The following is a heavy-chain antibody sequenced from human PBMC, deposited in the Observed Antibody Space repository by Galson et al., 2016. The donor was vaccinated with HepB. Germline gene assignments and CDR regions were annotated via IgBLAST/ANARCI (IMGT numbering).Heavy chain of an antibody. CDR2: ISWNSNNI. J-gene: IGHJ5*02. Sequence: SLRLSCAASGFTFDDYTMHWVRQAPGRGLEWVSGISWNSNNIGYADSVKGRFTISRDNAKNSLFLQMNSLRPEDPAFYYYATDPRYNILTGYFHAWGQGTLVAVSS. CDR3: ATDPRYNILTGYFHA. V-gene: IGHV3-9*01. CDR1: GFTFDDYT. D-gene: IGHD3-9*01.